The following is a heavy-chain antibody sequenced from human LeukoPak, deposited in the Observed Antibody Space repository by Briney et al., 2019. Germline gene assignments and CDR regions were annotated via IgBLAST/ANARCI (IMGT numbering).Heavy chain of an antibody. CDR1: GGSFSGYY. V-gene: IGHV4-59*01. J-gene: IGHJ5*01. CDR2: INYSGST. CDR3: ARGLGMVQDSSGSYWFDS. Sequence: PSETLSLTCAVYGGSFSGYYWSWIRQPPGKGLEWIGYINYSGSTNYNPSLKSRVTISVDTSKNQLSLKVTSVTAADTAVYYCARGLGMVQDSSGSYWFDSWGQGTLVTVSS. D-gene: IGHD3-22*01.